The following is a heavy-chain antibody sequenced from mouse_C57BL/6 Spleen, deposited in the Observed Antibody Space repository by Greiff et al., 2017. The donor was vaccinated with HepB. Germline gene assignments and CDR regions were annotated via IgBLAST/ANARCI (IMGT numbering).Heavy chain of an antibody. D-gene: IGHD1-1*01. Sequence: VQLQQPGAELVMPGASVKLSCKASGYTFTSYWMHWVKQRPGQGLEWIGEIDPSDSYTNYNQKFKGKSTLTVDKSSSTAYMQLSSLTSEDSAVYYCARGTVVAEDYWGQGTTLTVSS. J-gene: IGHJ2*01. CDR2: IDPSDSYT. CDR1: GYTFTSYW. CDR3: ARGTVVAEDY. V-gene: IGHV1-69*01.